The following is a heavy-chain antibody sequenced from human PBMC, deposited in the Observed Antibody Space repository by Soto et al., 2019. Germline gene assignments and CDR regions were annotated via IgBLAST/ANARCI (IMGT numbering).Heavy chain of an antibody. V-gene: IGHV3-64*04. CDR3: ARDLSGYGYDY. Sequence: GGSLRLSCSASGFTFSSYAMHWVRQAPGKGLEYVSAIISNGGSTYYADSVKGRFTISRDNSKNTLYLQMNSLRAEDTAVYYCARDLSGYGYDYWGQGTLVTVSS. CDR2: IISNGGST. J-gene: IGHJ4*02. CDR1: GFTFSSYA. D-gene: IGHD5-18*01.